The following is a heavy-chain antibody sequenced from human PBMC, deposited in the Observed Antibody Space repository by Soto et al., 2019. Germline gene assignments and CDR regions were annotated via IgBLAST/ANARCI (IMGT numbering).Heavy chain of an antibody. D-gene: IGHD6-19*01. CDR2: IKSKTDGGTT. CDR1: GFTFSNAW. Sequence: SGGSLRLSCAASGFTFSNAWMNWVRQAPGKGLEWVGRIKSKTDGGTTDYAAPVKGRFTISRDDSKNTLYLQMNSLKTEDTAVYYCTTMGSGSGWYVPDYWGQGTLVTVSS. V-gene: IGHV3-15*07. J-gene: IGHJ4*02. CDR3: TTMGSGSGWYVPDY.